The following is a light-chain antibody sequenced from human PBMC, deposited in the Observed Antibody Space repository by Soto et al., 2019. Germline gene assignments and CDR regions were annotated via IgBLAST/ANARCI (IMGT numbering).Light chain of an antibody. Sequence: DIQMTQSPSALSASVGDRVTITCRASPSISSWLAWYQQKPGKAPKLLIYDASSLESGVPSRFSGSGSGTEFTLTISSLQPDDFATYYCQQYNSYSVTFGPGTKVDIK. CDR2: DAS. CDR3: QQYNSYSVT. J-gene: IGKJ3*01. V-gene: IGKV1-5*01. CDR1: PSISSW.